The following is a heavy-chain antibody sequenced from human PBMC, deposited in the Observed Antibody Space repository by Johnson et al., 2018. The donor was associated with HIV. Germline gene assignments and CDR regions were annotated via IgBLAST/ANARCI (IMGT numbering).Heavy chain of an antibody. J-gene: IGHJ3*02. Sequence: VQLVESGGGLVLPGGSLRLSCVASGFTFSSYGVHWVRQAPGKGLEWVANINQDGVEKYYVDSVKGRFTISRDNAKNSLYLQMNSLRAEDTAVYYCAREYDAFDIWGQGTMVTVSS. CDR1: GFTFSSYG. CDR3: AREYDAFDI. V-gene: IGHV3-7*01. CDR2: INQDGVEK.